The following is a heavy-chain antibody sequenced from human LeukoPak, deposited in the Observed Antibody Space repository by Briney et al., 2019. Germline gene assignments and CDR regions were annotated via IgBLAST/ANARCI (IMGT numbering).Heavy chain of an antibody. Sequence: GGSLRLSCAASGFTFGDYGMSWVRQAPRKGLEWVSLISWHGVTTYYADSVKGRFTISRDNSKNSLYLQMNSLRTEDSALYFCAKERSAFFDYWGQGTLVTVSS. CDR2: ISWHGVTT. CDR1: GFTFGDYG. CDR3: AKERSAFFDY. J-gene: IGHJ4*02. V-gene: IGHV3-43*01. D-gene: IGHD3-3*01.